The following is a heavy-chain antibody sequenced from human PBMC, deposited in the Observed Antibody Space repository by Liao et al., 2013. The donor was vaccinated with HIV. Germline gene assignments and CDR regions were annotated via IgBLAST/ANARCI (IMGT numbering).Heavy chain of an antibody. Sequence: QVQLQQWGAGLLKPSETLSLTCAVYGGSLSGYYWSWIRQSPGRGLEWIGEVNHGGSANYNPSLKSRVTLSLDTSKNQFSLRLKSVTVTDTSVYYCARHRARGVNHSDFDLWGQGTLVTVSS. CDR3: ARHRARGVNHSDFDL. J-gene: IGHJ4*02. CDR1: GGSLSGYY. CDR2: VNHGGSA. D-gene: IGHD3-10*01. V-gene: IGHV4-34*01.